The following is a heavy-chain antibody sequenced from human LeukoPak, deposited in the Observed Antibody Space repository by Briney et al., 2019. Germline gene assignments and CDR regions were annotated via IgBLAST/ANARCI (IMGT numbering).Heavy chain of an antibody. J-gene: IGHJ6*03. Sequence: GGSLRLSCAAPGFTFSSYWMSWVRQAPGKGLEWVANIKQDGSEKYYVDSVKGRFTISRDNAKNSLYLQMNSLRAEDTAVYYCAREIQLWKYYYYMDVWGKGTTVTVSS. CDR2: IKQDGSEK. CDR3: AREIQLWKYYYYMDV. V-gene: IGHV3-7*01. D-gene: IGHD5-18*01. CDR1: GFTFSSYW.